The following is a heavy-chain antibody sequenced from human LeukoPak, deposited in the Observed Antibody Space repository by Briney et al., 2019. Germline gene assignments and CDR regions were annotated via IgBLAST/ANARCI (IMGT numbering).Heavy chain of an antibody. Sequence: PSETLSLTCAVSGGSIITSHWWNWVRQPPGKGLEWIGEIHHSGSTHYNPSLKSRLTISVDTSKNQFSLRLSSVTAADTAVYYCARGLREFGYYYYHMDVWGKGTTVTVSS. D-gene: IGHD3-10*01. V-gene: IGHV4-4*02. CDR3: ARGLREFGYYYYHMDV. CDR2: IHHSGST. J-gene: IGHJ6*03. CDR1: GGSIITSHW.